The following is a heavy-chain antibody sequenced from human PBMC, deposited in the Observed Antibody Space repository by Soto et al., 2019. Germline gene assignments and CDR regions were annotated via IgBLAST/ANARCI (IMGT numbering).Heavy chain of an antibody. V-gene: IGHV3-23*01. D-gene: IGHD3-16*01. J-gene: IGHJ4*02. CDR1: GFTFSSYA. CDR2: ISGSGGST. CDR3: AKVGHLRITTMSYFDY. Sequence: GGSLRLSCAASGFTFSSYAMSWVRQAPGKGLEWVSAISGSGGSTYYADSVKGRFTISRDNSKNTLYLQMNSLRAEDTAVYYCAKVGHLRITTMSYFDYWGQGNLVTISS.